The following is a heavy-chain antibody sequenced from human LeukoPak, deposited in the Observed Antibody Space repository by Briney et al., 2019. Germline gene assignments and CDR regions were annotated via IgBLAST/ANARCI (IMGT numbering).Heavy chain of an antibody. D-gene: IGHD4-17*01. Sequence: PSGTLSLTCAISGGSISSSNWWTWVRQPPGKGLEWVGEIYLRGNTNYNPSLESRVTISVDESKTQLSLRLESVTAADTAVYYCARGTITTVTDSWGPGTLVTVSS. J-gene: IGHJ4*02. CDR1: GGSISSSNW. CDR2: IYLRGNT. CDR3: ARGTITTVTDS. V-gene: IGHV4-4*02.